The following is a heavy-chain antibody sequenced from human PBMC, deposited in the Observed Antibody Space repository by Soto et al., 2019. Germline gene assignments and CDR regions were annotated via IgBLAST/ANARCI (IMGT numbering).Heavy chain of an antibody. CDR1: GYTFTAYG. J-gene: IGHJ4*02. D-gene: IGHD3-22*01. V-gene: IGHV1-18*01. CDR2: VSTDDDRT. CDR3: ARELNTESSAYYSFAF. Sequence: QVQRVXXXPEVKMPGASVKVSGKTSGYTFTAYGLAWLRQAPGRRPEWMGWVSTDDDRTNYARKFQGRVTMTTDRSTTTTSMELRSLAADDTAVYHCARELNTESSAYYSFAFWGQGTLVTVSS.